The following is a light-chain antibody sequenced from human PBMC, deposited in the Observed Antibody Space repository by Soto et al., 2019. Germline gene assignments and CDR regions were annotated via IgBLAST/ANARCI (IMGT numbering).Light chain of an antibody. CDR2: RAS. CDR1: QSVSISY. CDR3: QQYGSSSLT. J-gene: IGKJ5*01. Sequence: EIVLTQSPGTLSLSPGERATLSCRASQSVSISYLAWYQQKPGQAPRLLIYRASSRATGIPDRFSGSGSGTDFTLTISRLEPEDFAVYYCQQYGSSSLTFGQGTRLEIK. V-gene: IGKV3-20*01.